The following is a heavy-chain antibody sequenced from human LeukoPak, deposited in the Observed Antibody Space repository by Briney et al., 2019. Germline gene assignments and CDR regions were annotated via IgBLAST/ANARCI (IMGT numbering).Heavy chain of an antibody. D-gene: IGHD2-8*02. V-gene: IGHV3-73*01. Sequence: PGGSLKLSCAASGFTFSGSAMHWVRQASGKGLEWVGRIRSKANSYATAYAASVKGRFTISRDDSKNTAYLQMNSLKTEDTAVYYCTRLLVFPGIWFDPWGQGTLVTVSS. J-gene: IGHJ5*02. CDR2: IRSKANSYAT. CDR3: TRLLVFPGIWFDP. CDR1: GFTFSGSA.